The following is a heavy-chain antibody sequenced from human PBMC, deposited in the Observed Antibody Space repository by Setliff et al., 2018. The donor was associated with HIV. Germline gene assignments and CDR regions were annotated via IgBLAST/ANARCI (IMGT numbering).Heavy chain of an antibody. CDR1: GYSFTGYW. D-gene: IGHD3-3*01. CDR2: IYPSDSDT. V-gene: IGHV5-51*01. J-gene: IGHJ3*02. Sequence: TGGSLRLSCKASGYSFTGYWIGWVRQMPGKGLEWMGIIYPSDSDTRYSPSFQGQVTISADKSISTAYLRWSSLKASGTAMYYCARSLSDLRTVFDIWGQGTMVTVSS. CDR3: ARSLSDLRTVFDI.